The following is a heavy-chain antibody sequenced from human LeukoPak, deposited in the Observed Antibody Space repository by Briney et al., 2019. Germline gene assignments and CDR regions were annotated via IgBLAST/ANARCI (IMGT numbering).Heavy chain of an antibody. J-gene: IGHJ4*01. D-gene: IGHD2-2*01. CDR2: IRGSGDIT. V-gene: IGHV3-23*01. Sequence: PGGPLRLSCAASGFTFSSYAMSWVRQAPGKGLEWVSGIRGSGDITYYADSVKGRFTISRDNFKNTLYLQMNSLRAEDTAVYYCAKTRIVCTSVSCPGGGFDYWGHGTLVTVSS. CDR1: GFTFSSYA. CDR3: AKTRIVCTSVSCPGGGFDY.